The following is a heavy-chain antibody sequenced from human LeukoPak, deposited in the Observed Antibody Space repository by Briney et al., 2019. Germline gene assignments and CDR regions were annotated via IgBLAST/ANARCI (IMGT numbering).Heavy chain of an antibody. CDR2: ISAYNGNT. V-gene: IGHV1-18*01. D-gene: IGHD1-7*01. CDR3: AREGLELRSYYYGMDV. J-gene: IGHJ6*02. CDR1: GYTFTSYG. Sequence: ASVKVSCKASGYTFTSYGISWVRQAPGQGLEWMGWISAYNGNTNYAQKLQGRVTMTTDTSTSTAYMELRSLRSDDTAVYYCAREGLELRSYYYGMDVWGRGTTVTVSS.